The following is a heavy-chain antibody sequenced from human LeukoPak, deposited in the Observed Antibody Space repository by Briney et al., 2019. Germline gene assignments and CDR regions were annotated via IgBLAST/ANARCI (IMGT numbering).Heavy chain of an antibody. D-gene: IGHD3-10*01. CDR3: AKDQGTPYYYYYYYMDV. Sequence: GGSLRLSCAASGFTFSSYAMSWVRQAPGKGLEWVSAISGSGGSTYYADSLKGRFTISRDNSKHTLYLQMNSLRAEDTAVYYCAKDQGTPYYYYYYYMDVWGKGTTVTVSS. CDR2: ISGSGGST. J-gene: IGHJ6*03. V-gene: IGHV3-23*01. CDR1: GFTFSSYA.